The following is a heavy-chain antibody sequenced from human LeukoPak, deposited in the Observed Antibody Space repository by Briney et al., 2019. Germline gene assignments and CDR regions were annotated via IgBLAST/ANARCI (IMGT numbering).Heavy chain of an antibody. Sequence: GGSLRLSCAASGFTFSSYSMNWVRQAPGKGLEWVSSISSSSSYIYYADSVKGRFTISRDNAKNSLYLQMNSLRAEDTAVYYCVLGSSGYYNFDYWGQGTLVTVSS. D-gene: IGHD3-22*01. V-gene: IGHV3-21*01. CDR3: VLGSSGYYNFDY. J-gene: IGHJ4*02. CDR2: ISSSSSYI. CDR1: GFTFSSYS.